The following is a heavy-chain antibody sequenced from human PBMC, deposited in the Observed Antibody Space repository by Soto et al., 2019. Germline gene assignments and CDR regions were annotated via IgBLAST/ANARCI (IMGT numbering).Heavy chain of an antibody. Sequence: GGSLRLSCAASGFTFSSYSMNWVRQAPGKGLEWVSSISSSSSYIYYADSVKGRFTISRDNAKNSLYLQMNSLRAEDTAVYYCARTGIAVAGTRGGYWGQGTLFTVSS. V-gene: IGHV3-21*01. D-gene: IGHD6-19*01. J-gene: IGHJ4*02. CDR2: ISSSSSYI. CDR1: GFTFSSYS. CDR3: ARTGIAVAGTRGGY.